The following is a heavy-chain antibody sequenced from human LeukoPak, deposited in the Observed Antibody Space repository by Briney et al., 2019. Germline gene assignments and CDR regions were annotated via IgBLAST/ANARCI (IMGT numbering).Heavy chain of an antibody. CDR3: AKSGYSSGWFRAFDI. CDR1: GFIFNYYA. CDR2: ISGSDGST. D-gene: IGHD6-19*01. Sequence: GGSLRLSCATSGFIFNYYAMSWVRQAPGKGLEWVSGISGSDGSTYYADSVKGRFSISRDNSKRTLFLQMNSLRAEDTAVYYCAKSGYSSGWFRAFDIWGQGTLVTVSS. V-gene: IGHV3-23*01. J-gene: IGHJ3*02.